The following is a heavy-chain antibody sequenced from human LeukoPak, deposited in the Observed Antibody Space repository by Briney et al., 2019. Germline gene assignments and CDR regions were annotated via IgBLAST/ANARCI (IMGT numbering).Heavy chain of an antibody. V-gene: IGHV1-3*01. Sequence: GASVKVSCKVSGYTFTSYAMHWVRQAPGQRLEWMGWINAGNGNTKYSQKFQGRVTITRDTSASTAYMELSSLRSEDTAVYYCARSSVAVTIFDYWGQGTLVTVSS. CDR3: ARSSVAVTIFDY. CDR1: GYTFTSYA. CDR2: INAGNGNT. J-gene: IGHJ4*02. D-gene: IGHD6-19*01.